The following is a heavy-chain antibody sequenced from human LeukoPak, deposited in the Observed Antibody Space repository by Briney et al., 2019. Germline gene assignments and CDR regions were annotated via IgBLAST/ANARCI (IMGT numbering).Heavy chain of an antibody. CDR1: RFTFSSYS. Sequence: GGSLRLSCAASRFTFSSYSMNWLRQAPGKGLEWVSYISSSSRTIYYADSVKGRFTISRDNAKNSLYLQMNSLRDEDTDVYYCARDRFGNYRIDYWGQGTLVTVSS. CDR3: ARDRFGNYRIDY. V-gene: IGHV3-48*02. D-gene: IGHD1-7*01. J-gene: IGHJ4*02. CDR2: ISSSSRTI.